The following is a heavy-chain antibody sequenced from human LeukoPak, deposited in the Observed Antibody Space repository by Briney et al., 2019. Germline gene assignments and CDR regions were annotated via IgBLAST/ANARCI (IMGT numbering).Heavy chain of an antibody. CDR3: ARGYGTFDF. Sequence: TSETLSLTCAVSGGSINSGVYSWSWIRQPPGKGLERMGYIYHSGSTYYNPSLKSRVTMSVHRSKNHFSLKLNSVTAADTAVYYCARGYGTFDFWGQGILVTVSS. V-gene: IGHV4-30-2*01. J-gene: IGHJ4*02. CDR2: IYHSGST. CDR1: GGSINSGVYS. D-gene: IGHD5-18*01.